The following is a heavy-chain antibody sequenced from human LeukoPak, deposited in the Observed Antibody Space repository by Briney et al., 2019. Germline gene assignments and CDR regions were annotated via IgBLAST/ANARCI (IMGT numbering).Heavy chain of an antibody. CDR2: MYYRGNT. CDR1: GYSISSGYY. CDR3: ATGVHGIAAAGDYYFDY. D-gene: IGHD6-13*01. V-gene: IGHV4-61*01. Sequence: SETLSLTCTVSGYSISSGYYWSWIRPPPGKGLEWIGYMYYRGNTNYNPSLKSRVTISVDTSKNQFSLKLSSVTAADTAVYYCATGVHGIAAAGDYYFDYWGQGTLVTVSS. J-gene: IGHJ4*02.